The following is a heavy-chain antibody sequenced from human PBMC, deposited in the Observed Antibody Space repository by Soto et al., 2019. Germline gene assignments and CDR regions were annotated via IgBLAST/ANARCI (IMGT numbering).Heavy chain of an antibody. CDR3: ARAIFGSSDY. CDR2: IYYSGTT. D-gene: IGHD3-10*02. CDR1: GGSISSGGYY. V-gene: IGHV4-31*03. J-gene: IGHJ4*02. Sequence: SETLSLTCSVSGGSISSGGYYWSWIRQHSGKGLEWIGYIYYSGTTYYNPSLKSRVTISVDTSKNQFSLKLSSVTAADTAVYYCARAIFGSSDYWGQGTLVTVSS.